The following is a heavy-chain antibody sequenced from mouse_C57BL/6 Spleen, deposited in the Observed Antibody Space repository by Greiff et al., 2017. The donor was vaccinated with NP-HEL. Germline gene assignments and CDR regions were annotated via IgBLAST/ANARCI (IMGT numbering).Heavy chain of an antibody. CDR2: ISSGSSTI. CDR3: ARGSGTGRFAY. Sequence: EVKLVESGGGLVKPGGSLKLSCAASGFTFSDYGMHWVRQAPEKGLEWVAYISSGSSTIYYADTVKGRFTISRDNAKNTLFLQMTSLRSEDTAMYYCARGSGTGRFAYWGQGTLVTVSA. D-gene: IGHD4-1*01. V-gene: IGHV5-17*01. CDR1: GFTFSDYG. J-gene: IGHJ3*01.